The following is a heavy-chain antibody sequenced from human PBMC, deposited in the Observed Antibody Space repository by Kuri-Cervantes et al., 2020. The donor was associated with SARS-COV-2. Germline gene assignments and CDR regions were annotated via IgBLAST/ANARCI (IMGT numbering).Heavy chain of an antibody. CDR1: GFTFSSYS. D-gene: IGHD4-17*01. CDR3: AKDYGDYGGRYYYYYYMDV. CDR2: IYSGGST. J-gene: IGHJ6*03. Sequence: GGSLRLSCAASGFTFSSYSMNWVRQAPGKGLEWVSVIYSGGSTYYADSVKGRFTISRDNSKNTLYLQMNSLRAEDTAVYYCAKDYGDYGGRYYYYYYMDVWGKGTTVTVSS. V-gene: IGHV3-NL1*01.